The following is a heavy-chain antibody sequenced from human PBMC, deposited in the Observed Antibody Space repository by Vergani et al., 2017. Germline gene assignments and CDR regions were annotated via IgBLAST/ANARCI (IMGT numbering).Heavy chain of an antibody. CDR3: SRHFQKYGYLGAFDI. CDR2: IYPGASDT. CDR1: GYIFTSYW. Sequence: EVQLVQSGAEVKKPGESLKISCKGSGYIFTSYWIGWVRQMPGQGLEWMWIIYPGASDTRYSPSFHCHVTISADKYISTAYLQWSSLKASDTAMYYCSRHFQKYGYLGAFDIWGQGTMVTVSS. V-gene: IGHV5-51*01. D-gene: IGHD5-18*01. J-gene: IGHJ3*02.